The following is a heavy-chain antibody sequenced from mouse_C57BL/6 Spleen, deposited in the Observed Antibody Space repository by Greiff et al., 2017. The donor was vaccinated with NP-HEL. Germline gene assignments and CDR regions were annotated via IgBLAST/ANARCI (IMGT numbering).Heavy chain of an antibody. CDR2: IHPNSGST. V-gene: IGHV1-64*01. Sequence: QVQLQQPGAELVKPGASVKLSCKASGYTFTSYWMHWVKQRPGQGLEWIGMIHPNSGSTNYNEKFKSKATLTVDKSSSTAYMQLSSLTSEDSAVYYGARERNYDYDGFDYWGQGTTLTVSS. CDR3: ARERNYDYDGFDY. D-gene: IGHD2-4*01. J-gene: IGHJ2*01. CDR1: GYTFTSYW.